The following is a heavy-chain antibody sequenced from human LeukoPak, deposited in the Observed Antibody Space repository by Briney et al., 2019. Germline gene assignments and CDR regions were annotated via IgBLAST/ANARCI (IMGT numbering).Heavy chain of an antibody. CDR2: IRSKANSYAT. Sequence: GGSLRLSCAASGFTFSGSAMHWVRQASGKGLEWVGRIRSKANSYATAYAASVKGRFTISRDDSKNTAYLQMNSLKTEDTAVYYCTSRPTPIAAAAYYFDYWGQGTLVTVSS. CDR3: TSRPTPIAAAAYYFDY. J-gene: IGHJ4*02. CDR1: GFTFSGSA. D-gene: IGHD6-13*01. V-gene: IGHV3-73*01.